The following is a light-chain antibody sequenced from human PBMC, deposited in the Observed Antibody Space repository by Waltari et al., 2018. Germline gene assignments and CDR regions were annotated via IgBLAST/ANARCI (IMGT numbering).Light chain of an antibody. J-gene: IGLJ2*01. CDR2: RND. V-gene: IGLV1-44*01. Sequence: QSVLTQPPSTSGTPGQRVTISCSGSRSNIGSNAVNWYQQFPGPAPKLLIYRNDHRPSGVSERFAGSKSGTSASLAITGLQSEDESDYYCAAWDDSLNGVVFGGGTKLTVL. CDR1: RSNIGSNA. CDR3: AAWDDSLNGVV.